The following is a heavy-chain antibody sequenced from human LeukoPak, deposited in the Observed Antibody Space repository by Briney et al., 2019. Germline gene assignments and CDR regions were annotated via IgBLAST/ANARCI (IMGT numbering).Heavy chain of an antibody. CDR1: GGTFSSYA. Sequence: SVTVSCKASGGTFSSYAISWVRQAPGQGLEWMGRIIPILGIANYAQKFQGRVTITADKSTSTAYMELSSLRSEDTAVYYCARDSARCSSTSCLIDPWGQGTLVTVSS. CDR3: ARDSARCSSTSCLIDP. J-gene: IGHJ5*02. V-gene: IGHV1-69*04. CDR2: IIPILGIA. D-gene: IGHD2-2*01.